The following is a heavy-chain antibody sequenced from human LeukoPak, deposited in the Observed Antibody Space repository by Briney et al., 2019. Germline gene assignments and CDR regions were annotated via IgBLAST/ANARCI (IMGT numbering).Heavy chain of an antibody. J-gene: IGHJ4*01. CDR3: TKDRSYGRSYFDY. D-gene: IGHD5-18*01. Sequence: GSLRLSCAVSGFTVSDIYMSWVRQAPGKGLGWVSVIYASGTTYYADSVKGRFTISRDSSNNTLFLQMNSLRIEDTAVYYCTKDRSYGRSYFDYWGHGTLVTVAS. CDR1: GFTVSDIY. CDR2: IYASGTT. V-gene: IGHV3-66*03.